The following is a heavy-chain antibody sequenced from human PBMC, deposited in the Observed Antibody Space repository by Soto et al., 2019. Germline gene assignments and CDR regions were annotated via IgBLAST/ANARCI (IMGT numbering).Heavy chain of an antibody. D-gene: IGHD2-2*01. J-gene: IGHJ4*02. CDR3: GRISTTCCDY. CDR1: GGSISSSSYY. Sequence: SETLSLTCTVSGGSISSSSYYWGWIRQPPGKGLEWIGSIYYSGSTYYIPSLKSRVTISVDTSKNQFSLKLSSVTAADTAIYYCGRISTTCCDYWGQGTLVTVSS. CDR2: IYYSGST. V-gene: IGHV4-39*01.